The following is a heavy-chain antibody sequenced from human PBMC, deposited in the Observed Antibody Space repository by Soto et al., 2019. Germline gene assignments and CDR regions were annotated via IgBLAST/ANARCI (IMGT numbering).Heavy chain of an antibody. D-gene: IGHD3-10*01. Sequence: SETLSLTCAVYGGSFSGYYWTWIRQPPGKGLEWIGEINHSGSTNYNPSLKSRVTISVDTSKNQFSLKLSSVTAADTAVYYCARGYGRNFYYLSQGNLVTVS. CDR1: GGSFSGYY. CDR2: INHSGST. V-gene: IGHV4-34*01. J-gene: IGHJ4*02. CDR3: ARGYGRNFYY.